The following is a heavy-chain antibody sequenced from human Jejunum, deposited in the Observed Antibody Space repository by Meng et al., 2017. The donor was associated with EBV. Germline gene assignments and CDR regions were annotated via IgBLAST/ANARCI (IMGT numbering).Heavy chain of an antibody. J-gene: IGHJ4*02. CDR1: GFTFNTYA. D-gene: IGHD6-19*01. CDR2: VSYDGINK. V-gene: IGHV3-30*04. Sequence: QVQLVESGXGVVQPGWSLRVSCAASGFTFNTYAMHWVRQAPGKGLEWVAIVSYDGINKYYTDSVKGRFTISRDNSKNTLYLQMNSLTTEDTAVYYCARRASSGRNPGPFDYWGQGTLVTVSS. CDR3: ARRASSGRNPGPFDY.